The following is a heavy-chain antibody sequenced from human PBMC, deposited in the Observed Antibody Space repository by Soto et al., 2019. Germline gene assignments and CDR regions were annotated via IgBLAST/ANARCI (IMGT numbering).Heavy chain of an antibody. D-gene: IGHD3-16*01. CDR2: ICWDDDK. V-gene: IGHV2-5*02. J-gene: IGHJ4*02. Sequence: QITLKESGPTLVKPTQTLTLTCTFSGFSFRSSGLAVGWIRQPPGKALDWVVFICWDDDKRYSPSLKSRITITKDTSSNQVVLTMTHIDPVDTGTYYCAHRLRSSNGWGTFDYWGQGIVVTVSS. CDR3: AHRLRSSNGWGTFDY. CDR1: GFSFRSSGLA.